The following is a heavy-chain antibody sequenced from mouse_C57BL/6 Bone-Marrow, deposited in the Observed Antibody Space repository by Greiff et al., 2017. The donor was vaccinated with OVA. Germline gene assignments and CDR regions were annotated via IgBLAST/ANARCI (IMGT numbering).Heavy chain of an antibody. J-gene: IGHJ1*03. V-gene: IGHV1-69*01. D-gene: IGHD1-1*01. Sequence: QVQLKQPGAELVMPGASVKLSCKASGYTFTSYWMHWVKQRPGQGLEWIGEIDPSDSYTNYNQKFKGKSTLTVDKSSSTAYMQLSSLTSEDSAVYYCARSLNYGSSYGYFDVWGTGTTVTVSS. CDR2: IDPSDSYT. CDR3: ARSLNYGSSYGYFDV. CDR1: GYTFTSYW.